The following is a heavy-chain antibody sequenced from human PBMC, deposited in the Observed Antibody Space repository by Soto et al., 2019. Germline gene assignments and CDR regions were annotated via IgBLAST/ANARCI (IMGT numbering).Heavy chain of an antibody. V-gene: IGHV1-69*06. CDR2: IIPIFGTA. D-gene: IGHD6-6*01. Sequence: SVKVSCKASGGSFSSYAIIWVRQAPGQGLEWMGGIIPIFGTANYAQKFQGRVTITADKSTSTAYMELSSLRSEDTAVYYCARGASSSSAFDIWGQGTMVTVSS. CDR3: ARGASSSSAFDI. J-gene: IGHJ3*02. CDR1: GGSFSSYA.